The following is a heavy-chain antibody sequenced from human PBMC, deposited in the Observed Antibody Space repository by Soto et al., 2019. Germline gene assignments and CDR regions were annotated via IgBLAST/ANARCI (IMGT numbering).Heavy chain of an antibody. D-gene: IGHD4-17*01. J-gene: IGHJ4*02. CDR3: ARARSTVTRNFDY. V-gene: IGHV4-31*02. Sequence: SETLSLTCTVSGGSISSGGYYWSWIRQHPGKGLEWIGYIYYSGSTYYNPSLKSRVTISVDTSKNQFSLKLSFVTAADTAVYYCARARSTVTRNFDYWGQGTLVTVSS. CDR2: IYYSGST. CDR1: GGSISSGGYY.